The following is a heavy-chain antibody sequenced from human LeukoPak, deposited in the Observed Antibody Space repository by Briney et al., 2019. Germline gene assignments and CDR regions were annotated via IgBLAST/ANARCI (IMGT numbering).Heavy chain of an antibody. J-gene: IGHJ5*02. Sequence: SETLSLTCTVSGNSFGDYYWSWIRQPAGKGLEWIGRIYTSGSTTYNPSLKSRVTMSVDTSKRQFYLNLMSVTAADTAVYSCTRDTGTTGEVKFDPWGQGTLVTVSS. CDR2: IYTSGST. D-gene: IGHD4-17*01. V-gene: IGHV4-4*07. CDR1: GNSFGDYY. CDR3: TRDTGTTGEVKFDP.